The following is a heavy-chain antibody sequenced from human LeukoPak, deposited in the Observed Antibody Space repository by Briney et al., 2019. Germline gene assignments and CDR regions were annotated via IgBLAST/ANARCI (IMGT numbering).Heavy chain of an antibody. D-gene: IGHD3-16*02. CDR1: GGSISSGSYY. V-gene: IGHV4-61*02. CDR2: IYTSGST. J-gene: IGHJ3*02. CDR3: ARVLSWAFDI. Sequence: SQTLSLTCTVSGGSISSGSYYWSWIRQPAGKGLEWIGRIYTSGSTNYNPSLKSRVTISVDTSKNQFSLKLSSVTAADTAVYYCARVLSWAFDIWGQGTMVTVSP.